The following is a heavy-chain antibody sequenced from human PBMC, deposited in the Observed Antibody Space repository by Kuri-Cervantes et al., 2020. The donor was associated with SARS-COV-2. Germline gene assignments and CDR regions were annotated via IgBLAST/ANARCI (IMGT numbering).Heavy chain of an antibody. CDR2: INHSGST. CDR1: GRSFSGYY. CDR3: HGVPAAIEWDYYYGMDV. D-gene: IGHD2-2*02. V-gene: IGHV4-34*01. J-gene: IGHJ6*02. Sequence: SQTLSLTRAVYGRSFSGYYWRWIRQPPGKGLEWVGEINHSGSTNYNPSLKSRVNISVDTSKNQFSLKLSPVTAADTAVYYCHGVPAAIEWDYYYGMDVWGQGTTVTVSS.